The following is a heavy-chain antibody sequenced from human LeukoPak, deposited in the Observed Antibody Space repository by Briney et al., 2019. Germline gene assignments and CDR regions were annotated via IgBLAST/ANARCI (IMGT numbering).Heavy chain of an antibody. J-gene: IGHJ5*02. Sequence: ASETLSLTCAVYGGSFSGYYWSWIRQPPGKGLEWIGEINHSGSTNYNPSLKSRVTISVDTSKNQFSLKLSSVTAADTAVYYCARVRMHGWFDPWGQGTLVTVSS. V-gene: IGHV4-34*01. CDR1: GGSFSGYY. CDR3: ARVRMHGWFDP. CDR2: INHSGST.